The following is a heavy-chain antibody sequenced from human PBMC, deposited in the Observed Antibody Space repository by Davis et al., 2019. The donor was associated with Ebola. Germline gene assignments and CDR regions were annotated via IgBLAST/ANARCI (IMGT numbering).Heavy chain of an antibody. V-gene: IGHV1-69*04. CDR2: NIPILGIA. Sequence: SVKVSCKASAGTFSSYTISWVRQAPGQGHEWMGRNIPILGIANYAQKFQGRVTITADKSTSTAYMELSSLRSEDTAVYYCARDVGGAAGTDYWRQGTLVTVSS. CDR1: AGTFSSYT. D-gene: IGHD6-19*01. J-gene: IGHJ4*02. CDR3: ARDVGGAAGTDY.